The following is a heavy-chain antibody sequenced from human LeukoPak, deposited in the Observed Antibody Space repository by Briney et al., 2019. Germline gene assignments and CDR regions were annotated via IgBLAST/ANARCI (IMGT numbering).Heavy chain of an antibody. V-gene: IGHV3-33*01. J-gene: IGHJ4*02. CDR1: GFTFSSYG. CDR3: ARDPYYYDSSGYPYYFDY. Sequence: GGSLRLSCAASGFTFSSYGMHWVRQAPGKGLEWVAVIWYDGSNKYYADSVKGRFTISRDNSKNTLYLQMNSLRAEETAVYYCARDPYYYDSSGYPYYFDYWGQGTLVTVSS. D-gene: IGHD3-22*01. CDR2: IWYDGSNK.